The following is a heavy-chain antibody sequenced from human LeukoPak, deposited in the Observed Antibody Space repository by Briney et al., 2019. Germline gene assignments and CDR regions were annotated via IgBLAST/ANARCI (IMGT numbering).Heavy chain of an antibody. CDR2: ISGSGGST. Sequence: GGSLRLSCAASGFTFSSYAMSWVRQAPGKGLEWVSAISGSGGSTYYADSVKGRFTISRDNSKNTLYLQMNSLRAEDTAVYYCARGSTTMVRGVLRNYGMDVWGQGTTVTVSS. V-gene: IGHV3-23*01. J-gene: IGHJ6*02. D-gene: IGHD3-10*01. CDR1: GFTFSSYA. CDR3: ARGSTTMVRGVLRNYGMDV.